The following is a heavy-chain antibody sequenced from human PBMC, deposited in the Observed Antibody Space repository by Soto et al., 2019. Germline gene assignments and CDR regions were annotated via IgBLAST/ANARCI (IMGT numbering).Heavy chain of an antibody. CDR3: AALHEYSGYDRGF. Sequence: ASVTVSCKASGYTFTAYYIHWVRQAPGQGLEWMRWINPNNGDTNYGQRIQGRVTMTRDTSISTAYMELSSLRADDTAVYYCAALHEYSGYDRGFWGQGTRVTVSS. J-gene: IGHJ4*02. CDR1: GYTFTAYY. V-gene: IGHV1-2*02. CDR2: INPNNGDT. D-gene: IGHD5-12*01.